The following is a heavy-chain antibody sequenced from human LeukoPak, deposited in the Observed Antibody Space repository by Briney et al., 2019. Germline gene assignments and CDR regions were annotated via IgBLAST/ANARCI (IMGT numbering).Heavy chain of an antibody. Sequence: SETLSLTCTVSGGSISSGGYYWSWIRQHPGKGLEWIGYIYYSGSTYYNPSLKSRVTISVDTSKNQFSLELSSVTAADTAVYYCARAWSNWFDPWGQGTLVTVSS. CDR3: ARAWSNWFDP. CDR1: GGSISSGGYY. CDR2: IYYSGST. J-gene: IGHJ5*02. V-gene: IGHV4-31*03.